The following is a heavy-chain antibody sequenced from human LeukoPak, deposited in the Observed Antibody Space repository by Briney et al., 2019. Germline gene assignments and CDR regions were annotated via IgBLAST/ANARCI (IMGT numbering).Heavy chain of an antibody. CDR1: GGTFSSYA. CDR3: ARDGKRVVPAANLYDY. V-gene: IGHV1-2*02. CDR2: INPNSGGT. D-gene: IGHD2-2*01. Sequence: ASVKVFCKASGGTFSSYAISWVRQAPGQGLEWMGWINPNSGGTNYAQKFQGRVTMTRDTSISTAYMELSRLRSDDTAVYYCARDGKRVVPAANLYDYWGQGTLVTVSS. J-gene: IGHJ4*02.